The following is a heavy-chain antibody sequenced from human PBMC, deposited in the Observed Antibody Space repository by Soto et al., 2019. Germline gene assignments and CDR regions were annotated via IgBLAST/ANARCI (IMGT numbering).Heavy chain of an antibody. V-gene: IGHV1-24*01. D-gene: IGHD2-15*01. CDR1: GYTLTELS. CDR2: FDPEDGET. Sequence: LVKVSCKGSGYTLTELSMHWVRQAPGKGLEWMGGFDPEDGETIYAQKFQGRVTMTEDTSTDTAYMELSSLRSEDTAVYYCATDLRYCSGGSCYYFDYWGQGTLVTVSS. CDR3: ATDLRYCSGGSCYYFDY. J-gene: IGHJ4*02.